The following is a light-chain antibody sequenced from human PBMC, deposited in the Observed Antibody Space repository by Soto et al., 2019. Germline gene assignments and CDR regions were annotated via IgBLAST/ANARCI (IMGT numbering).Light chain of an antibody. CDR1: QTVYNY. CDR2: AAS. Sequence: DIQMTQSPSSLSASVGDRVTITCRASQTVYNYLSWYQHRPGEAPKLLIYAASNLQSGVPSRFSGSGSGTDFTLTISSLQPEDFATYSCQQNYIAPPTFGQGTKVEVK. V-gene: IGKV1-39*01. CDR3: QQNYIAPPT. J-gene: IGKJ1*01.